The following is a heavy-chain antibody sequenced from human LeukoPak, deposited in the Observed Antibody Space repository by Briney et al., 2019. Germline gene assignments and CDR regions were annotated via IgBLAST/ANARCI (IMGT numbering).Heavy chain of an antibody. V-gene: IGHV3-23*01. CDR1: GFTFSSYA. J-gene: IGHJ4*02. CDR2: ISGSGGDT. D-gene: IGHD6-19*01. Sequence: GGSLRLSCAASGFTFSSYAIYWVRQAPGKGLEWVSGISGSGGDTYFADPVKGRFTISRDNSKNTVFLQMDSLRAEDTAVYYCAKTTAGYSSGRYPGWPVDYWGQGTLVTVSS. CDR3: AKTTAGYSSGRYPGWPVDY.